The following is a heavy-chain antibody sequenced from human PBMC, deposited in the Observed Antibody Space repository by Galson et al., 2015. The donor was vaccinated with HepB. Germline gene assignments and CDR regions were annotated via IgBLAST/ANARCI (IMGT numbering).Heavy chain of an antibody. D-gene: IGHD3-10*01. J-gene: IGHJ4*02. CDR2: IIPILGIA. Sequence: SVKVSCKASGGTFSSYAISWVRQAPGQGLEWMGRIIPILGIANYAQKFQGRVTITADKSTSTAYMELSSLRSEDTAVYYCATREYYYGSGSYSALDYWGQGTLVTVSS. V-gene: IGHV1-69*04. CDR1: GGTFSSYA. CDR3: ATREYYYGSGSYSALDY.